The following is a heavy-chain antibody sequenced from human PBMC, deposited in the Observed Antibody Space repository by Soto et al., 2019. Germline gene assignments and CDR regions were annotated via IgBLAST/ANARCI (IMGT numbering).Heavy chain of an antibody. CDR2: FYYSGST. D-gene: IGHD6-13*01. CDR3: ASSGGGYSRSWGWFDP. J-gene: IGHJ5*02. CDR1: GGSISSYY. Sequence: SETLSLTCTVSGGSISSYYWSWIRQPPGKGLEWIGYFYYSGSTNYNPSLKSRVTIAVDTSKNQFSLKLSSVTAADTAVYYCASSGGGYSRSWGWFDPWGQGTLGTVSS. V-gene: IGHV4-59*01.